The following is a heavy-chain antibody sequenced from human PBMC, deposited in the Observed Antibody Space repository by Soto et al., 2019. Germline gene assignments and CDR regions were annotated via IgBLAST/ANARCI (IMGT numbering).Heavy chain of an antibody. J-gene: IGHJ6*02. CDR3: ARDLGTHYYYYGMDV. Sequence: ASVKVSCKASGYTFTSYGISWVRQAPGQGLEWMGWISAYNGNTNYAQKLQGRVTMTTDTSTSTAYMELRSLRSDDTAVYYCARDLGTHYYYYGMDVWGQGTTVTVSS. V-gene: IGHV1-18*01. D-gene: IGHD1-1*01. CDR1: GYTFTSYG. CDR2: ISAYNGNT.